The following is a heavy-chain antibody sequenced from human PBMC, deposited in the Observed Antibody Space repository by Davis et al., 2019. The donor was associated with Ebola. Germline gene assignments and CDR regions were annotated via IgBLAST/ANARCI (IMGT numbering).Heavy chain of an antibody. D-gene: IGHD2-2*01. Sequence: MPSETLSLTCAVYGGSISSSNWWSWVRQPPGKGLEWIGEIYHSGSTNYNPSLKSRVTISVDTSKNQFSLKLSSVTAADTAVYYCARDGEDCSSTSCYWDYYGMDVWGKGTTVTVSS. CDR3: ARDGEDCSSTSCYWDYYGMDV. CDR1: GGSISSSNW. CDR2: IYHSGST. J-gene: IGHJ6*04. V-gene: IGHV4-4*02.